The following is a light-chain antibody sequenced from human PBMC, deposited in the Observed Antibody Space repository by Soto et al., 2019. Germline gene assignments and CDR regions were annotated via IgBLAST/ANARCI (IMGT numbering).Light chain of an antibody. J-gene: IGKJ5*01. CDR2: GAS. CDR3: QQSFSVPIT. Sequence: MTHSPANLSLSPWETATLSCGAGQSINNYLAWYQQKLGQAPRLLIYGASSRPTGIPDRFSGSGSGTDFTLTIISLQPEDFATYYCQQSFSVPITFGHGTRLEIK. V-gene: IGKV3D-15*01. CDR1: QSINNY.